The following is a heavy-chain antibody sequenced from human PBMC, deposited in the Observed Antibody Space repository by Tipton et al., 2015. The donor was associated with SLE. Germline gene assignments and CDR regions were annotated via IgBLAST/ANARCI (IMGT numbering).Heavy chain of an antibody. Sequence: TLSLTCTVSGGSVSSGYYWGWIRQPPGKGLEWIGSIYYSGSTNYNPSLKSRVTISVDTSKKQFSLKLSSVTAADTAVYYCARVVKGSSWYWFDPWGQGTLVTVSS. J-gene: IGHJ5*02. D-gene: IGHD6-13*01. CDR2: IYYSGST. V-gene: IGHV4-61*01. CDR1: GGSVSSGYY. CDR3: ARVVKGSSWYWFDP.